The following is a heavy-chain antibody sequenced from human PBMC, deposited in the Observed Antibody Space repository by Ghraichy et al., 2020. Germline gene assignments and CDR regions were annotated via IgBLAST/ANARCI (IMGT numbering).Heavy chain of an antibody. Sequence: ASVKVSCKASGYTFSSYGISWVRRAPGQGLEWMGWINAYNGNTNYAQKFQGRVTLTTDTSTSTAYMELRSLRSDDTAVYFCARLRPIGWYAEYFQHWGQGTLVTVSS. CDR1: GYTFSSYG. CDR3: ARLRPIGWYAEYFQH. D-gene: IGHD6-19*01. V-gene: IGHV1-18*04. J-gene: IGHJ1*01. CDR2: INAYNGNT.